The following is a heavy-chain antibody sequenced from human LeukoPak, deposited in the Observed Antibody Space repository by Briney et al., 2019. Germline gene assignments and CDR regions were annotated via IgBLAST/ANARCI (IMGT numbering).Heavy chain of an antibody. J-gene: IGHJ4*02. Sequence: GGSLRLSCEVSGFTFSSYAMSWVRQAPGKGLEWVSGISGSGDNTYYADSVKGRFTISRDNSKNTLYVQMNSLGTEDTAAYYCAKGSYYDSSGSFYFDYWGQGTLVTVSS. CDR1: GFTFSSYA. CDR3: AKGSYYDSSGSFYFDY. V-gene: IGHV3-23*01. CDR2: ISGSGDNT. D-gene: IGHD3-22*01.